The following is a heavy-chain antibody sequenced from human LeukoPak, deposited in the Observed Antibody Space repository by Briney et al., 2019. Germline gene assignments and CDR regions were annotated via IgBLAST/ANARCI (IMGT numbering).Heavy chain of an antibody. J-gene: IGHJ4*02. V-gene: IGHV4-34*01. D-gene: IGHD2-15*01. Sequence: SETLSLTCAVYGGSFSGYYWSWIRQPPGKGLEWIGEINHSGSTNYNPSLKSRVTISVDTSKNQFSLKLSSVTAADTAVHYCARGVYCSGGSCYLPFDYWGQGTLVTVSS. CDR3: ARGVYCSGGSCYLPFDY. CDR2: INHSGST. CDR1: GGSFSGYY.